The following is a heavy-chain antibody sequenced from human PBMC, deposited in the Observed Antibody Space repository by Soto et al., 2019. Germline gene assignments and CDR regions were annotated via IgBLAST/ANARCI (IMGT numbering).Heavy chain of an antibody. V-gene: IGHV4-59*08. Sequence: SETLSLTCTVSGGSLNNYYWSWIRQPPGKGLEWIGYISYSGSTTYNPSLRGLLSISVDRSMNQFSLRLGSVTAADTAVYHCARTFWSGSRLDYYYMDVWGKGTTVTVSS. D-gene: IGHD3-3*01. CDR1: GGSLNNYY. CDR2: ISYSGST. J-gene: IGHJ6*03. CDR3: ARTFWSGSRLDYYYMDV.